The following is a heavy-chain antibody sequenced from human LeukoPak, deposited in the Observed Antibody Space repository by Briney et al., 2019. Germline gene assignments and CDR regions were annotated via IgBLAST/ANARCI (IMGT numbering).Heavy chain of an antibody. CDR1: GGSISSGSYY. J-gene: IGHJ3*02. Sequence: PSQTLSLTCTVSGGSISSGSYYWSWIRQPAGKGLEWIGRIYTSGSTNYNPSLKSRVTISVDTSKNQFSLKLSSVTAADTAVYYCARGYYGSGSYDDAFDIWGQGTMVTVSS. CDR2: IYTSGST. V-gene: IGHV4-61*02. CDR3: ARGYYGSGSYDDAFDI. D-gene: IGHD3-10*01.